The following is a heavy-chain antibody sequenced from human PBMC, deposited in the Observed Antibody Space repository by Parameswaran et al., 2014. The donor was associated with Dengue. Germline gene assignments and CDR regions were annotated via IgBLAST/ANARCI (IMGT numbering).Heavy chain of an antibody. D-gene: IGHD3-9*01. Sequence: VRQMPGKGLEWIGEINHSGSTNCNPSLKSRVTISVDTSKNQFSLKLSSVTAADTAVYYCARRGWLDWYFDLWGRGTLVTVSS. CDR3: ARRGWLDWYFDL. V-gene: IGHV4-34*01. J-gene: IGHJ2*01. CDR2: INHSGST.